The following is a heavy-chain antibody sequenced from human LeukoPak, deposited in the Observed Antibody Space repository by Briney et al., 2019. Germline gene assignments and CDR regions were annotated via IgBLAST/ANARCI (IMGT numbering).Heavy chain of an antibody. CDR2: IYWNDDK. J-gene: IGHJ4*02. D-gene: IGHD3-9*01. V-gene: IGHV2-5*01. CDR3: AHSTDGYEYYDILTGYYRPFDY. CDR1: GFSLSISGVG. Sequence: SGPTLVNPTQTLTLTCTFSGFSLSISGVGVGWIRQPPGKALEWLALIYWNDDKRYSPSLKSRLTITKDTSKNQVVLTMTNMDPVDTATYYCAHSTDGYEYYDILTGYYRPFDYWGQGTLVTVSS.